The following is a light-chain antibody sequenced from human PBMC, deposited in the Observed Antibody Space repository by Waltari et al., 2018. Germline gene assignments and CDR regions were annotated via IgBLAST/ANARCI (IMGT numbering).Light chain of an antibody. Sequence: QSVLTQPPSASGTPGQRVTISCSGSSSNIGSNYVYWYQQLPGTAPKLLIYRNNQRPSGLPDLFSGSKSGTSASLAISGIRSEDEADYYCAAWDDSLSAVVFGGGTKLTVL. CDR3: AAWDDSLSAVV. CDR2: RNN. V-gene: IGLV1-47*01. CDR1: SSNIGSNY. J-gene: IGLJ2*01.